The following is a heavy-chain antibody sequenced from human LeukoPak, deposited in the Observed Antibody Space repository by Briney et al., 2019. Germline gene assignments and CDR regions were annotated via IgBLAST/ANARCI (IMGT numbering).Heavy chain of an antibody. D-gene: IGHD1-26*01. CDR2: INSDGSST. Sequence: GGSLRLSCAASGFTFSSYWMHWVRQAPGKGLVWVSRINSDGSSTSYADSAKGRFTISRDNAKNTLYLQMNSLRAEDTAVYYCARGPVGATPFDYWGQGTLVTVSS. CDR1: GFTFSSYW. V-gene: IGHV3-74*01. CDR3: ARGPVGATPFDY. J-gene: IGHJ4*02.